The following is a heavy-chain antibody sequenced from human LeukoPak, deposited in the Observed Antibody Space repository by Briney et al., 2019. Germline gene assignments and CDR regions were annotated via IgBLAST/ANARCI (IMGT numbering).Heavy chain of an antibody. Sequence: PSETLSLTCTVSGGSISSYYWSWIRQPAGKGLEWIGRIYSSGSTNYNPSLKSRVTMSVDTSKNQFSLKLSSVTAADTAVYYCAKEGYDYVWGSYRWGSMDVWGKGTTVTVSS. CDR3: AKEGYDYVWGSYRWGSMDV. CDR1: GGSISSYY. D-gene: IGHD3-16*02. CDR2: IYSSGST. V-gene: IGHV4-4*07. J-gene: IGHJ6*03.